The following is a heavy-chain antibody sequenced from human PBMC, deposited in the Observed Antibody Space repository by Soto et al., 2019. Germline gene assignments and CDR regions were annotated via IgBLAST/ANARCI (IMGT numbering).Heavy chain of an antibody. CDR2: ISGSGRNTNT. Sequence: GGSLRLSCAASGFTFSNNAMSWVRQAPGKGLEWVSAISGSGRNTNTNYEDSVKGRFTISGDNSKNTLYLQMNSLRAEDTAIYYCAKGRYCGTSPCSYFESWGQGTLVTVSS. V-gene: IGHV3-23*01. D-gene: IGHD2-21*01. CDR1: GFTFSNNA. CDR3: AKGRYCGTSPCSYFES. J-gene: IGHJ4*02.